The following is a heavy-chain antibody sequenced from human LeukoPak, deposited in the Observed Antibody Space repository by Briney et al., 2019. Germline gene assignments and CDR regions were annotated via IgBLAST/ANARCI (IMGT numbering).Heavy chain of an antibody. Sequence: SETLSLTCSVSGGSIRTYYWSWIRQPPGKGLEWIGYIDYSGTTNYNPSLKSRLTISGDTSKNQFSLKLNSVTAADTAVYYCGYASSWNYYYYYTDAWGKGTTVTVSS. J-gene: IGHJ6*03. CDR3: GYASSWNYYYYYTDA. CDR2: IDYSGTT. CDR1: GGSIRTYY. D-gene: IGHD2-2*01. V-gene: IGHV4-59*01.